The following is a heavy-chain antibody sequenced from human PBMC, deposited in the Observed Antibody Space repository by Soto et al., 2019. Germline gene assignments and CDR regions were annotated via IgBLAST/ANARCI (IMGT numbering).Heavy chain of an antibody. J-gene: IGHJ6*02. D-gene: IGHD2-21*02. Sequence: QITLKESGPTLVKPTQTLTLTCTFSGFSLSTGGVGVGWIRQPPGKALEWLALIYWDDDKRYSPSLKSRFTGTKYPSKNQVLLTMTNMAPVDTATYYCAHSRCGGDCLRSYSSHYYYGMDVWGQGTTVTVSS. V-gene: IGHV2-5*02. CDR3: AHSRCGGDCLRSYSSHYYYGMDV. CDR2: IYWDDDK. CDR1: GFSLSTGGVG.